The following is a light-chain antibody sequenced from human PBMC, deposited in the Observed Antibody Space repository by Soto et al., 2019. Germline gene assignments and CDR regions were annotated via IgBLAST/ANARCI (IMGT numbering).Light chain of an antibody. Sequence: DIRMTQSPSTLSSSVGDRVTITCLSSQSISSWLAWYQQKPGKAPKLLIYKASSLESGVPSRFSGSGSGTEFTLTISSLQPDDFATYYCQQSYSTPPITFGQGTRLEIK. CDR3: QQSYSTPPIT. J-gene: IGKJ5*01. CDR2: KAS. V-gene: IGKV1-5*03. CDR1: QSISSW.